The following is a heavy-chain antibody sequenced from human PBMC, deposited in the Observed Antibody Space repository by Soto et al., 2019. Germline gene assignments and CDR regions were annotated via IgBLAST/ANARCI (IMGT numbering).Heavy chain of an antibody. D-gene: IGHD3-22*01. Sequence: LTCTVSGYSISTFYWGWMRQSPGKELEWIGYVYYTGSTNYNPSLKSRVTISVDRSKNQFSLKLTSANAADTAVYYCARGRTVRNYADDSSDYFYFFDYWGQGTQVTVSS. CDR2: VYYTGST. V-gene: IGHV4-59*01. CDR3: ARGRTVRNYADDSSDYFYFFDY. J-gene: IGHJ4*02. CDR1: GYSISTFY.